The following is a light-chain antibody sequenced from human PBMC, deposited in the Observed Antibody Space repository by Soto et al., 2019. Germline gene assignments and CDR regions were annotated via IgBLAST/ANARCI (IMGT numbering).Light chain of an antibody. Sequence: EIVLTQSPGTLSLSPGERATLSCRASQGVNANYLAWYQQKPGQAPRLLIYGASSRSTLIPDRFSGSGSGTDFTLTISRLEPEDFSVYYCQQYSRSTTFGQGTKVEIK. V-gene: IGKV3-20*01. CDR2: GAS. CDR1: QGVNANY. J-gene: IGKJ1*01. CDR3: QQYSRSTT.